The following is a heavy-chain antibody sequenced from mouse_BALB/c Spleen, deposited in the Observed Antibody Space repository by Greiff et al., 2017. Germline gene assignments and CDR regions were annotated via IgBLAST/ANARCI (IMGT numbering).Heavy chain of an antibody. V-gene: IGHV6-6*02. CDR3: TLFYYDYAMDY. CDR1: GFTFSSYW. Sequence: EVKVEESGGGLVQPGGSMKLSCVASGFTFSSYWMSWVRQSPEKGLEWVAEIRLKSDNYATHYAESVKGKFTISRDDSKSRLYLQMNSLRAEDTGIYYCTLFYYDYAMDYWGQGTSVTVSS. CDR2: IRLKSDNYAT. J-gene: IGHJ4*01. D-gene: IGHD1-1*01.